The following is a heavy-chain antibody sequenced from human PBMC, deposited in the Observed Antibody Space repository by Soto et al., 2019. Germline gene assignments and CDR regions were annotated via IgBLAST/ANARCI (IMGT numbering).Heavy chain of an antibody. D-gene: IGHD4-17*01. V-gene: IGHV3-30*18. J-gene: IGHJ4*02. CDR3: AESDYGGYWGRE. Sequence: QVQLVESGGGVVQPGRSLRLSCAASGFTFSSYGMHWVRQAPGKGLEWVALISYDGRNKYYADSVKGRFTISRDNSKNTLDLQMNSLRAEDTAVYYCAESDYGGYWGREWGQGTLVTVSS. CDR2: ISYDGRNK. CDR1: GFTFSSYG.